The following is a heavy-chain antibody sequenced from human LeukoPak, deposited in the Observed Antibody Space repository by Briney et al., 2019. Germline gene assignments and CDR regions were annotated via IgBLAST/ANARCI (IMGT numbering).Heavy chain of an antibody. D-gene: IGHD2-2*01. Sequence: ASVKVSCKASGYTFTSYDINWVRQATGQGLEWMGWMNPNSGNTGYAQKFQGRVTMTRNTSISTAYMELSSLRSEDTAVYYCARHHESRYCSSTSCPTGWFDPWGQGTLVTVPS. CDR3: ARHHESRYCSSTSCPTGWFDP. V-gene: IGHV1-8*01. CDR1: GYTFTSYD. CDR2: MNPNSGNT. J-gene: IGHJ5*02.